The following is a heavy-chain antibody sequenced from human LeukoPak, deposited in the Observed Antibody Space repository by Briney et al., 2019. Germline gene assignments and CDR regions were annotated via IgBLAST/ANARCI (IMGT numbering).Heavy chain of an antibody. Sequence: GASVKVSCKASGYSFTNFDINWVRQATGQGLDWMGWMNPNSGNKGYAQKFQGRVSMTMNTSITTAYMELSSLRSEDTAVYYCARGPQWRGDYYYMDVWGRGTTVTVSS. CDR1: GYSFTNFD. D-gene: IGHD6-19*01. CDR2: MNPNSGNK. V-gene: IGHV1-8*01. CDR3: ARGPQWRGDYYYMDV. J-gene: IGHJ6*03.